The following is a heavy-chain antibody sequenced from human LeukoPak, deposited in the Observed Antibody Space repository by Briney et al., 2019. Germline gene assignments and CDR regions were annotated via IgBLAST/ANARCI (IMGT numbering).Heavy chain of an antibody. CDR2: ISGSGDST. V-gene: IGHV3-23*01. CDR1: GFTFSNYA. CDR3: AKSRTQGPYNSGKY. Sequence: GGSLRLSCVASGFTFSNYAMSWVRQAPGKGLEWVSTISGSGDSTYYADSVRGRFTISRDNSKNTLFLQMNSLRAEDTALYYCAKSRTQGPYNSGKYWGQGALVTVSS. J-gene: IGHJ4*02. D-gene: IGHD6-19*01.